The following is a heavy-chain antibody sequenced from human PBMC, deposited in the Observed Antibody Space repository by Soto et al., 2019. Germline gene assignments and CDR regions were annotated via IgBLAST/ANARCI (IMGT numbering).Heavy chain of an antibody. CDR2: IRNRPNSYTT. J-gene: IGHJ4*02. CDR3: VRDSGRGFYFDY. CDR1: GFTFSDHY. V-gene: IGHV3-72*01. Sequence: SGGSLRLSCAASGFTFSDHYIDWVRQAPGKGLEWVGRIRNRPNSYTTQYAASVKGRFAVLRDDSENLVYLQMNDLKTEDTAVYYCVRDSGRGFYFDYWGQGAQVTVSS. D-gene: IGHD3-10*01.